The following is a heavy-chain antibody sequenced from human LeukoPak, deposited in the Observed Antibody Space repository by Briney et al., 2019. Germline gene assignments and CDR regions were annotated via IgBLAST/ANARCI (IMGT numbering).Heavy chain of an antibody. CDR2: IYYSGST. Sequence: PSETLSLTCTVSGGSISSYYWSWIRQPPGKGLEWIGYIYYSGSTNYNPSLKSRVTISVDTSKNQFSLELSSVTAADTAVYYCARVYDFWSGYCTFDYWGQGTLVTVSS. D-gene: IGHD3-3*01. J-gene: IGHJ4*02. CDR1: GGSISSYY. V-gene: IGHV4-59*01. CDR3: ARVYDFWSGYCTFDY.